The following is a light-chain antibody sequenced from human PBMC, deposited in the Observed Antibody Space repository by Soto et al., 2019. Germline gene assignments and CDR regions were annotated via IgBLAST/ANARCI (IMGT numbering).Light chain of an antibody. CDR1: QSISIN. CDR3: QQRSNWPT. CDR2: DAS. J-gene: IGKJ1*01. V-gene: IGKV3-11*01. Sequence: EIVLTQSPATLSLSPGDRVTLSCRASQSISINLAWYQHKPGQAPRLLIYDASNRATGIPARFSGSGSGTDFTLTISSLEPEDFAVYYCQQRSNWPTFGQGTKVDIK.